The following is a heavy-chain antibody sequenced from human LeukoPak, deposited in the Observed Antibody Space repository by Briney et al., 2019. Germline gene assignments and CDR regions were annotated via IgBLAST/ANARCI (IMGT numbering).Heavy chain of an antibody. J-gene: IGHJ4*02. CDR3: ARQMVRGDPYLDY. CDR1: GYRFNTYW. CDR2: IYPGDSDT. V-gene: IGHV5-51*01. D-gene: IGHD3-10*01. Sequence: GESLKISCRGSGYRFNTYWIGWGRQIPGKGLEWMGIIYPGDSDTRYSPSFQGPVTISAEKSISTAYLQWSSLKASDTAMYYCARQMVRGDPYLDYWGQGTLVTVSS.